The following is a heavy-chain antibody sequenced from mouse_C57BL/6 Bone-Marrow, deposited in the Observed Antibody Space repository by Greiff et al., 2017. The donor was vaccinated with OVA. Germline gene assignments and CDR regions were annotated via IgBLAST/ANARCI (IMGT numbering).Heavy chain of an antibody. J-gene: IGHJ2*01. CDR1: GFNIKDDY. CDR3: TRTGTSGY. Sequence: EVQLQQSGAELVRPGASVKLSCTASGFNIKDDYMHWVKQRPEQGLEWIGWIDPENGDTEYASKFQGKATITADTSSNTAYLQHSSLTSEDTAVYYCTRTGTSGYWGQGTTLTVSS. V-gene: IGHV14-4*01. CDR2: IDPENGDT. D-gene: IGHD4-1*01.